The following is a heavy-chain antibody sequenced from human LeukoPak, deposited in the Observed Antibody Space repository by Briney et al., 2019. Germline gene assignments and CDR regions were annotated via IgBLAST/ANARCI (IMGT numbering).Heavy chain of an antibody. J-gene: IGHJ4*02. CDR2: ISSSGSPK. CDR1: GLMFSSYG. D-gene: IGHD1-26*01. Sequence: PGRSLRLSCAASGLMFSSYGMHWVRQAPGKGLEWVSYISSSGSPKYYADSVKGRFTISRDNAKNSLYLQMNSLRAEDTAVYYCARGLSNGWELFPSPKWGQGTLVTVSS. V-gene: IGHV3-48*04. CDR3: ARGLSNGWELFPSPK.